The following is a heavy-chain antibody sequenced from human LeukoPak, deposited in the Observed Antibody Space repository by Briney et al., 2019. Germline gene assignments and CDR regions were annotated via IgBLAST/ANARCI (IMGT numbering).Heavy chain of an antibody. D-gene: IGHD1-26*01. Sequence: SETLSLTCAVYGGSFSGYYWSWIRQPPGKGLEWIGEINHSGSTNYNPSLESRVTISVDTSKNQFSLKLSSVTAADTAVYYCASLYSGSYYALDYWGQGTLVTVSS. CDR3: ASLYSGSYYALDY. J-gene: IGHJ4*02. CDR2: INHSGST. CDR1: GGSFSGYY. V-gene: IGHV4-34*01.